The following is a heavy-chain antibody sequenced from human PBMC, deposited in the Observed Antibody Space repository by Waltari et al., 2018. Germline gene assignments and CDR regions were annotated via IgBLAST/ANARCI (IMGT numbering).Heavy chain of an antibody. V-gene: IGHV3-48*04. D-gene: IGHD1-26*01. CDR1: GFTFGTYS. J-gene: IGHJ6*02. CDR2: ISGSRSRGI. Sequence: DVQLVESGGNLVQPGGSLRLSCEGSGFTFGTYSMYWVRLATGKGREWVSLISGSRSRGIYYANSVQGRFSISRDDDQNSLYLHMNNLRTEDTALYFCARVRGTLGHYYAMDVWGHGTAVTVSS. CDR3: ARVRGTLGHYYAMDV.